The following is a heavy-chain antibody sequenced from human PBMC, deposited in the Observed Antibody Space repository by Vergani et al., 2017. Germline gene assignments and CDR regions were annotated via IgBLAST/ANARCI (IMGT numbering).Heavy chain of an antibody. V-gene: IGHV1-69*04. J-gene: IGHJ4*02. D-gene: IGHD3-22*01. Sequence: QVQLVQSGAEVKKPGASVKVSCKASGGTFSSYAISWVRQAPGQGLEWMGRIIPILGIANYEQKFQGRVTITADKSTSTAYRELSSLRSEDTAVYYCAREITMIVAQQFDYWGQGTLVTVSS. CDR2: IIPILGIA. CDR1: GGTFSSYA. CDR3: AREITMIVAQQFDY.